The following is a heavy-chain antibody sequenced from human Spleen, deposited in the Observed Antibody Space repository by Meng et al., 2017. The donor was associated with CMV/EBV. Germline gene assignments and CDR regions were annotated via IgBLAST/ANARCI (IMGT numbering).Heavy chain of an antibody. Sequence: GESLKISCAASEFTFRSYSMRWVRQAPGMGLEWVSAITGSGGSTYYADSVKGRFTVYRDNSKKTPYLQMNSLRAEDKALYYRAKAYNASWYRENYDYWGQGTLVTVSS. V-gene: IGHV3-23*01. D-gene: IGHD6-13*01. J-gene: IGHJ4*01. CDR1: EFTFRSYS. CDR2: ITGSGGST. CDR3: AKAYNASWYRENYDY.